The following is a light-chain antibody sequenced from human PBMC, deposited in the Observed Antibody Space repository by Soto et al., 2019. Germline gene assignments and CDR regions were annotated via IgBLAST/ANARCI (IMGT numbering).Light chain of an antibody. Sequence: EIVLTQSPATLSLSPGERATLSCRASQSVSSYLAWYQQKPGQAPRLLIYAASNRATGIPARFSGSGSGTDFTLTISSLEPEDFAVYYWQQRSNWPLVAFGQGTKLEIK. CDR3: QQRSNWPLVA. V-gene: IGKV3-11*01. CDR2: AAS. CDR1: QSVSSY. J-gene: IGKJ2*01.